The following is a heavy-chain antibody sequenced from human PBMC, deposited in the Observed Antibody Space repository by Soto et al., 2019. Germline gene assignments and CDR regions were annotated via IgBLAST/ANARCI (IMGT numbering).Heavy chain of an antibody. D-gene: IGHD2-2*01. J-gene: IGHJ3*02. CDR1: GGSIRSSSYY. V-gene: IGHV4-39*01. CDR3: ARHAGRGYCSSTSCYAFDI. Sequence: SETLSLTCTVSGGSIRSSSYYWGWIRQPPGKGLEWIGSIYYSGSTYYNPSLKSRVTISVDTSKNQFSLKLSSVTAADTAVYYCARHAGRGYCSSTSCYAFDIWGQGTMVTVSS. CDR2: IYYSGST.